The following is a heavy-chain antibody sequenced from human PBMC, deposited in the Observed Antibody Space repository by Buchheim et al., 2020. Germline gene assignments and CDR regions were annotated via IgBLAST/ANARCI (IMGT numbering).Heavy chain of an antibody. CDR1: GGSISSSSYY. Sequence: QLQLQESGPGLVKPSETLSLTCTVSGGSISSSSYYWGWIRQPPGKGLEWIGSIYYSGSTYYNPSLKSRVTISVDTSKKQVSLKLSSVTAADTAVYYCARDGAPEQGGWFDPWGQGTL. CDR3: ARDGAPEQGGWFDP. J-gene: IGHJ5*02. V-gene: IGHV4-39*07. CDR2: IYYSGST. D-gene: IGHD1/OR15-1a*01.